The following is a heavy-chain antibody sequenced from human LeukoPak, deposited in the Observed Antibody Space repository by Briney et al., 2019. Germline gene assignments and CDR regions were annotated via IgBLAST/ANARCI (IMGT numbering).Heavy chain of an antibody. D-gene: IGHD3-10*01. Sequence: PGGSLRLSCAASGFTVGNNYLTWVRQAPGKGPEWVSAISGSGGSTYYADSVKGRFTISRDNSKNTLYLQMNSLRAEDTAVYYCAKDRSMVRVQYYFDYWGQGTLVTVSS. V-gene: IGHV3-23*01. CDR3: AKDRSMVRVQYYFDY. J-gene: IGHJ4*02. CDR1: GFTVGNNY. CDR2: ISGSGGST.